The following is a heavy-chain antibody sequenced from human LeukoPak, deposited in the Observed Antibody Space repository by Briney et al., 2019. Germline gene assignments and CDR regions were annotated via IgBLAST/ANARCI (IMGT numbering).Heavy chain of an antibody. CDR2: IFWDGDR. D-gene: IGHD2-15*01. V-gene: IGHV2-5*02. CDR1: GFSITTNGVG. Sequence: SGPTLVNPTQTLPLTCTVTGFSITTNGVGVGWIRQAPGKALEWLAIIFWDGDRRYNSSLRSRLTITSDNSKNQAVLTMTNMDPVDTATYFCAHSLRRPSCSGGNCYYFDYWGQGTLVTVSS. CDR3: AHSLRRPSCSGGNCYYFDY. J-gene: IGHJ4*02.